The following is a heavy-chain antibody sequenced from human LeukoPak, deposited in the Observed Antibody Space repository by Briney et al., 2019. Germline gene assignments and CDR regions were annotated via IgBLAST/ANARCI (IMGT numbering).Heavy chain of an antibody. V-gene: IGHV1-69*13. CDR1: GGTFSSYA. Sequence: SVKVSCKASGGTFSSYAISWVRQAPGQGLEWMGGIIPIFGTTNYAQKFQGRVTITADESTSTAYMELSSLRSEDTAVYYCARRSGYYPYYFDFWGQGTLVTVSS. J-gene: IGHJ4*02. D-gene: IGHD3-22*01. CDR2: IIPIFGTT. CDR3: ARRSGYYPYYFDF.